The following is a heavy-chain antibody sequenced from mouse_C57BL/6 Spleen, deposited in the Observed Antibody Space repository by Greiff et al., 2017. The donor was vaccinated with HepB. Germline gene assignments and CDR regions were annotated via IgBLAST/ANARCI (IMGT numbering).Heavy chain of an antibody. J-gene: IGHJ4*01. CDR2: ISDGGSYT. V-gene: IGHV5-4*01. Sequence: EVQLVESGGGLVKPGGSLKLSCAASGFTFSSYAMSWVRQTPEKRLEWVATISDGGSYTYYPDNVKGRFTISRDNAKNNLYLQMSHLKSEDTAMYYCAREDTVYAMDYWGQGTSVTVSS. CDR3: AREDTVYAMDY. CDR1: GFTFSSYA. D-gene: IGHD1-1*01.